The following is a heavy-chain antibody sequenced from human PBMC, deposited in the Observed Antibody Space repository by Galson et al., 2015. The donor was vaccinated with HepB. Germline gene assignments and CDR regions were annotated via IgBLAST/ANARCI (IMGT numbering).Heavy chain of an antibody. CDR1: GFTFSSYW. Sequence: SLRLSCAASGFTFSSYWMHWVRQAPGKGLVWVSRINSDGSSTSYADSVKGRFTISRDNAKNTLYLQMNSLRAEDTAVYYCAREGSSSWYVGTYYYYGMDVWGQGTTVTVSS. V-gene: IGHV3-74*01. D-gene: IGHD6-13*01. CDR3: AREGSSSWYVGTYYYYGMDV. CDR2: INSDGSST. J-gene: IGHJ6*02.